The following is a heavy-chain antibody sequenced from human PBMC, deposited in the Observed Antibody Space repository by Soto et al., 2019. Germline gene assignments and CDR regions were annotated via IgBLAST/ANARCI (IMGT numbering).Heavy chain of an antibody. D-gene: IGHD6-6*01. V-gene: IGHV4-59*01. Sequence: SETLSLTCTVSGASISRSYWSWIRQSPGKGLEWIGYIFHSGTTNYNPSLKSRVTISVETSKNQFSLPLSSLTTAAPAVDFCATGGTRYSSTSSGVGGFAYWGQGTLVTVS. J-gene: IGHJ4*01. CDR1: GASISRSY. CDR2: IFHSGTT. CDR3: ATGGTRYSSTSSGVGGFAY.